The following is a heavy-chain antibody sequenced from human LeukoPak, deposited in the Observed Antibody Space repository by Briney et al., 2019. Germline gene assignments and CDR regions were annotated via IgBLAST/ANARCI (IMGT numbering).Heavy chain of an antibody. D-gene: IGHD2-15*01. V-gene: IGHV3-53*01. J-gene: IGHJ4*02. Sequence: GGSLRLSCAASGFIVSSSYMSWVRQAPGKGLEWVSVIYSGGSTYYADSVEGRFTISRDTSKDTLYLHMDSLRVEDTAQYFCARINCSGGTCYDYFDDWGQGTLVTVSS. CDR3: ARINCSGGTCYDYFDD. CDR1: GFIVSSSY. CDR2: IYSGGST.